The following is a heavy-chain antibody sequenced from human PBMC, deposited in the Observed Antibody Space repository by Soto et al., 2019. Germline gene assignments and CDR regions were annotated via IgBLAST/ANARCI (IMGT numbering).Heavy chain of an antibody. CDR1: GFTFSSYA. J-gene: IGHJ4*02. V-gene: IGHV3-23*01. CDR3: AKPYYYGSGSYYNHWDY. CDR2: ISGSNSNT. Sequence: CSAAGFTFSSYAMTWVRQAPGKGLEWVSTISGSNSNTYYADSVKGRFTISRDNSKNTLYLQMNSLRAEDTAVYYCAKPYYYGSGSYYNHWDYWGQGTLVTVSS. D-gene: IGHD3-10*01.